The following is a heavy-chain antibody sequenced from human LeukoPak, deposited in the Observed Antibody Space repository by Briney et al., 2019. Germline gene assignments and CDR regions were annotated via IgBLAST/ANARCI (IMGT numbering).Heavy chain of an antibody. CDR2: IRADNGNT. V-gene: IGHV1-18*01. CDR3: ARVPARNDFWSGYSGYFDY. Sequence: ASEKVSCKASGYTFSSYGFSWERQAPGQGLEWMGWIRADNGNTNYAQKVQGRVTMTTDTSTSTAYMQLWGLTSDDTAVYYCARVPARNDFWSGYSGYFDYWGQGTLVTVSS. J-gene: IGHJ4*02. D-gene: IGHD3-3*01. CDR1: GYTFSSYG.